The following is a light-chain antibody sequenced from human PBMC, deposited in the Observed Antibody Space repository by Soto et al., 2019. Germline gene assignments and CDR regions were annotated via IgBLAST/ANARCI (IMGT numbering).Light chain of an antibody. V-gene: IGKV3-20*01. CDR2: GTS. CDR3: QQYGNSPIT. Sequence: EVVFTQSPGTLSLSRGERATLSCRASERIYSAYLGWYQQKPGQAPRLLIYGTSSRATGIPDRFSGSGSGTDFTLTISRLEPEDFAVYYCQQYGNSPITFDQGTRLEIK. CDR1: ERIYSAY. J-gene: IGKJ5*01.